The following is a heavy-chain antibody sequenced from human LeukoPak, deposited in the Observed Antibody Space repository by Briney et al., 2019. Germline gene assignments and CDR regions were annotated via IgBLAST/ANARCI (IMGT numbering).Heavy chain of an antibody. V-gene: IGHV4-38-2*02. CDR1: GYSISSGYY. CDR3: ASLRRYSSGWGYGMDV. CDR2: INHSGST. D-gene: IGHD6-19*01. J-gene: IGHJ6*04. Sequence: RTSETLSLACTVSGYSISSGYYWSWIRQPPGKGLEWIGEINHSGSTNYNPSLKSRVTISVDTSKNQFSLKLSSVTAADTAVYYCASLRRYSSGWGYGMDVWGRGTTVTISS.